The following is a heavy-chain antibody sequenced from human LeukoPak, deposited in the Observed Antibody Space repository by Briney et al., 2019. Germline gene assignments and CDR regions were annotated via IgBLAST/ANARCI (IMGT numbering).Heavy chain of an antibody. J-gene: IGHJ4*02. V-gene: IGHV4-39*01. Sequence: SETLSLTCTVSGGSISSSSYYWGWIRQPPGKGLEWIGSIYYSGNTYYKPSLKSRVTISVDTSKNQFSLKLSSVTAADTAVYYCARGRAAHHCSGGSCYSAQFDYWGQGTLVTVSS. CDR2: IYYSGNT. D-gene: IGHD2-15*01. CDR3: ARGRAAHHCSGGSCYSAQFDY. CDR1: GGSISSSSYY.